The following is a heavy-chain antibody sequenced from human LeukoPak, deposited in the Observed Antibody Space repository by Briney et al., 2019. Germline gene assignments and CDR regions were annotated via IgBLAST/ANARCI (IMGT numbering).Heavy chain of an antibody. CDR2: INAGNGDT. CDR3: AKDIPDSGTYYGLDY. D-gene: IGHD1-26*01. Sequence: GASVKVSCKASGYTFTSYAMHWVRQAPGQRLEWMGWINAGNGDTKYSQKFQDRLTITRDTSASTAYMYLSSLRSEDTAVYYCAKDIPDSGTYYGLDYWGQGTLVTVSS. CDR1: GYTFTSYA. J-gene: IGHJ4*02. V-gene: IGHV1-3*01.